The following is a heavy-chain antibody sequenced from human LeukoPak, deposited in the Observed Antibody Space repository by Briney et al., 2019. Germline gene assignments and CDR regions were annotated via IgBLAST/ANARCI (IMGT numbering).Heavy chain of an antibody. Sequence: ASVKVSCKASGYTFTSYDINWVRQATGQGLEWMGWMNPNSGNTGYTQNSQGRDTMTSITSISTAYKEMSSLRSEDTAVYYCARGIAVAGTHYWGQGTLVTVSS. D-gene: IGHD6-19*01. CDR3: ARGIAVAGTHY. V-gene: IGHV1-8*01. CDR2: MNPNSGNT. J-gene: IGHJ4*02. CDR1: GYTFTSYD.